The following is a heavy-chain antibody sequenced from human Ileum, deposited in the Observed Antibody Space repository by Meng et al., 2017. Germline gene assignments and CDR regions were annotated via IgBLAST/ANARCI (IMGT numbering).Heavy chain of an antibody. J-gene: IGHJ2*01. Sequence: AHALVWGGGRPRSRISVRLSLGRTGFTLSRDCRPWDRQATGKRLEGVAGRWNDGSQKYYADTVEGRLSNSKDNFRNMLYLQMNSLTVEDTAVYYCARPGDDWQSWYFDLWGRGTLVTVSS. V-gene: IGHV3-33*01. CDR2: RWNDGSQK. CDR3: ARPGDDWQSWYFDL. CDR1: GFTLSRDC. D-gene: IGHD2-21*02.